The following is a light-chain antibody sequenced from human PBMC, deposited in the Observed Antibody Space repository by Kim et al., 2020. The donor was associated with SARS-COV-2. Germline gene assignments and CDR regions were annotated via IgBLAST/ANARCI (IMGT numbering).Light chain of an antibody. CDR1: HNVNNY. CDR2: DVS. CDR3: QHRKNWPVT. V-gene: IGKV3-11*01. J-gene: IGKJ4*01. Sequence: SLSPGDRTTLSCRASHNVNNYLAWYQQKPGQPPRLLLYDVSNRATGIPARFSGTGSGTDFTLTISSLEPEDFAVYYCQHRKNWPVTFGGGTKLEI.